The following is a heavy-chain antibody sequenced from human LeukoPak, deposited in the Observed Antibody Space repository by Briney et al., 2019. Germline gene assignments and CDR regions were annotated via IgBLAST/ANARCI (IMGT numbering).Heavy chain of an antibody. Sequence: GGSLRLSCAVSGFTFNNAWMNWVRQAPGKGLEWVGRIKSKTDGGTTDYAAPVKGRFTISRDDSKNTVYLQMNSLRAEDTAVYYCARVARGYTDFDYWGQGTLVTVSS. V-gene: IGHV3-15*05. CDR2: IKSKTDGGTT. D-gene: IGHD5-18*01. J-gene: IGHJ4*02. CDR3: ARVARGYTDFDY. CDR1: GFTFNNAW.